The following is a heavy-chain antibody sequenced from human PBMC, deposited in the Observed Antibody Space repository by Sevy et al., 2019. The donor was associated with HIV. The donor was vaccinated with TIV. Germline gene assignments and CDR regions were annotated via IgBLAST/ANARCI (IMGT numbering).Heavy chain of an antibody. CDR1: GYTFTGYY. CDR3: ARPRTPIAVAERGGAFDI. D-gene: IGHD6-19*01. Sequence: ASVKVSCKASGYTFTGYYMHWVRQAPGQGLEWMGWINPNSGGTNYAQKFQGRVTMTRDTSISTAYMELSRLRSGDTAVYYCARPRTPIAVAERGGAFDIWGQGTMVTVSS. CDR2: INPNSGGT. J-gene: IGHJ3*02. V-gene: IGHV1-2*02.